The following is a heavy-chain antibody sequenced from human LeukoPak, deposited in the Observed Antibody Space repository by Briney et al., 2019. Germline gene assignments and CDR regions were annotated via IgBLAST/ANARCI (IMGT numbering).Heavy chain of an antibody. CDR1: GYTFGSSH. V-gene: IGHV1-8*01. CDR2: MDPNRGNT. D-gene: IGHD6-13*01. Sequence: GASVKVSCKTSGYTFGSSHINWVRQSNGQGLEWMGWMDPNRGNTGYAQKFQGRVTMTRNTSISTAYMELSSLRSEDTALYYCTRTIAATRTLYPWGQGTQVIVSS. J-gene: IGHJ5*02. CDR3: TRTIAATRTLYP.